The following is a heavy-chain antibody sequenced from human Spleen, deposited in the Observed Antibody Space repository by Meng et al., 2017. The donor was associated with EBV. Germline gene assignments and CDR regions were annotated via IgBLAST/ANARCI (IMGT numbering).Heavy chain of an antibody. CDR1: GGSISSSNW. J-gene: IGHJ5*02. CDR2: IYHSGST. Sequence: QVQLHESGTGLGKPSGTLSLTCAVSGGSISSSNWWNWVRQAPGKGLEWIGEIYHSGSTSYNPSLESRVTISIDKSKNQVSLKLTSVTAADTAVYYCAQRERWGLDPWGQGTLVTVSS. V-gene: IGHV4-4*02. D-gene: IGHD3-16*01. CDR3: AQRERWGLDP.